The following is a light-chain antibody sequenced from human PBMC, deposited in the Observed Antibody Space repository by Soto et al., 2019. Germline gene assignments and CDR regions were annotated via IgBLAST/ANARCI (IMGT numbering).Light chain of an antibody. J-gene: IGKJ2*01. Sequence: EIVLTQSPGTLSLSPGERATLSCRASQSVSSNYLAWYQQKPGQAPRLLIFGASRRATGIPERFSGSGAGTDFAITISRLEAEDFAVYYCQQDGSSYTFGQGTKLEIK. CDR3: QQDGSSYT. CDR1: QSVSSNY. V-gene: IGKV3-20*01. CDR2: GAS.